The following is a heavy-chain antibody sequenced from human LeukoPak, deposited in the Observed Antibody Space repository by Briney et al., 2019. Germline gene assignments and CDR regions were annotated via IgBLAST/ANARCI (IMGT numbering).Heavy chain of an antibody. CDR1: GFTFSSYW. CDR2: INSDGGST. CDR3: ARGGSDFWSGYYFHYYYYGMDV. Sequence: GGSLRLSCAASGFTFSSYWMHWVRQAPGKGLVWVSRINSDGGSTSYADSVKGRFTISRDNAKNTLYLQMNSLRAEDTAVYYCARGGSDFWSGYYFHYYYYGMDVWGQGTTVTVSS. V-gene: IGHV3-74*01. J-gene: IGHJ6*02. D-gene: IGHD3-3*01.